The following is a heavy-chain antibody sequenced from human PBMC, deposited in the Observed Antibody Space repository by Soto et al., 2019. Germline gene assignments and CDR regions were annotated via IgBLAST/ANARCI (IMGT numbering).Heavy chain of an antibody. CDR2: IYYSGST. CDR3: AREGSGYGGGYGMDV. J-gene: IGHJ6*02. D-gene: IGHD5-12*01. Sequence: QVQLQESGPGLVKPSQTLSLTCTVSGGSISSGDYYWSWIRQPPGKGLEWIGYIYYSGSTYYNPSLKRRVTIXXDXSXXQFSLKLSSVTAADTAVYYCAREGSGYGGGYGMDVWGQGTTVTVSS. CDR1: GGSISSGDYY. V-gene: IGHV4-30-4*01.